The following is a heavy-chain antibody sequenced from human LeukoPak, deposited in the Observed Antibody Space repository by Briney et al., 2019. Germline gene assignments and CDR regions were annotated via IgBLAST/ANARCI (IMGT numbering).Heavy chain of an antibody. Sequence: SETLSLTCTVSGGSISSYYWSWIRQPPGKGLEWIGYISYSGSTNYNPSLKSRVTMSVDTSKNQFSLKLSSVTAADTAVYYCARGGRRDGYNTLDYWGQGTLVTVSS. J-gene: IGHJ4*02. CDR1: GGSISSYY. V-gene: IGHV4-59*12. CDR3: ARGGRRDGYNTLDY. D-gene: IGHD5-24*01. CDR2: ISYSGST.